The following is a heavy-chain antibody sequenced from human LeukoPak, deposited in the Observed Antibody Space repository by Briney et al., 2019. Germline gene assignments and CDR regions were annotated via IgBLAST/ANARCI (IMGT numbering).Heavy chain of an antibody. V-gene: IGHV4-39*01. J-gene: IGHJ4*02. D-gene: IGHD3-22*01. Sequence: SETLSLTCTVSGGSISSSSYYWGWIRQPPGKGLEWIGSIYYSGSTYYNPSLKSRVTISVDTSKNQFSLRLSSVTAADTAVYYCVRHNRITMIVVDPYYFDYWGQGTLVTVSS. CDR2: IYYSGST. CDR1: GGSISSSSYY. CDR3: VRHNRITMIVVDPYYFDY.